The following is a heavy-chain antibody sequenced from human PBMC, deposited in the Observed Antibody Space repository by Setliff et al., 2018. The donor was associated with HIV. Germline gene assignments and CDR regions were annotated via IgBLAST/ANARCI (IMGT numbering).Heavy chain of an antibody. CDR2: IYYSGNT. J-gene: IGHJ5*02. CDR1: GGSITNADYY. V-gene: IGHV4-31*11. D-gene: IGHD3-10*01. CDR3: AREYYYGSGSSFDP. Sequence: SETLSLTCAVSGGSITNADYYWSWIRQPPGKGLEWIGYIYYSGNTNYNPSLKSRVTISIDTSKNQFSLRLSSVTAVDTAVYYCAREYYYGSGSSFDPWGQGTLVTVSS.